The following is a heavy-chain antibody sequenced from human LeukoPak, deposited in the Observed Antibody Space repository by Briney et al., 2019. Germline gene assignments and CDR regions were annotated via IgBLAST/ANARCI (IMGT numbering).Heavy chain of an antibody. V-gene: IGHV4-34*01. CDR2: INHGGST. CDR1: GGSFSGYS. CDR3: ARVRYSRGSGFYYYYGMDV. Sequence: PSETLSLTCTVYGGSFSGYSWSWVRQPPGKGLEWIGEINHGGSTNYNPSLKGRVTISLDTSKSQFSLELSSVTAADTAVHYWARVRYSRGSGFYYYYGMDVWGQGTTVTVSS. J-gene: IGHJ6*02. D-gene: IGHD3-9*01.